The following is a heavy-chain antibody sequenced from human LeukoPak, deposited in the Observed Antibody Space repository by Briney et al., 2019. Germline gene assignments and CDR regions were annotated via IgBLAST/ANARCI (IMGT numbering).Heavy chain of an antibody. Sequence: ASVKVSXKASGYTFTGYYMHWVRQAPGQGLEWMGRINPNSGGTNYAQKFQGRVTMTRDTSISTAYMELSRLRSDDTAVYYCARECSGGSCYGGDYWGQGTLVTVSS. D-gene: IGHD2-15*01. CDR3: ARECSGGSCYGGDY. CDR2: INPNSGGT. J-gene: IGHJ4*02. V-gene: IGHV1-2*06. CDR1: GYTFTGYY.